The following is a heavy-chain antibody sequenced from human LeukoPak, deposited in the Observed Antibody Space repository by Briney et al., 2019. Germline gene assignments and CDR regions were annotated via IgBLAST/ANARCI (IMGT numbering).Heavy chain of an antibody. CDR2: VSGDGVST. Sequence: GGSLRLSCVASGLPIADFAMHWVRQAPGKGLEWVSLVSGDGVSTFYADSVKGRFSISRDNSKNSLYLEMNSLRTEDAAMYYCAKESGKFDYWGQGTLVAVSS. J-gene: IGHJ4*02. CDR1: GLPIADFA. V-gene: IGHV3-43*02. CDR3: AKESGKFDY.